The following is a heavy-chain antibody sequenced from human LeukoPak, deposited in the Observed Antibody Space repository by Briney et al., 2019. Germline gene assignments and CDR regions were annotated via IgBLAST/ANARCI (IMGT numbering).Heavy chain of an antibody. J-gene: IGHJ6*03. CDR3: ARDPAGATNAYRFYMDV. D-gene: IGHD1-26*01. CDR2: IKQDGSEK. V-gene: IGHV3-7*01. Sequence: GGSLRLSCAASGFTFSSYWMSWVRQAPGKGLEWVANIKQDGSEKYYVDSVKGRFTISRDYAKNSLYLQVNSLRAEDTALYYCARDPAGATNAYRFYMDVWGKGTTVTVSS. CDR1: GFTFSSYW.